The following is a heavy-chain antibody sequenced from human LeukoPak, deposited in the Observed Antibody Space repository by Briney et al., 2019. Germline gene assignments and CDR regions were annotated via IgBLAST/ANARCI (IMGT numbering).Heavy chain of an antibody. CDR3: AELGITMIRGV. CDR1: GFTFSSYW. J-gene: IGHJ6*04. V-gene: IGHV3-48*04. CDR2: ISSSGSTI. D-gene: IGHD3-22*01. Sequence: WGSLRLSCAASGFTFSSYWINWVRQVPGKGLEWVSYISSSGSTIYYADSVKGRFTISRDNAKNSLYLQMNSLRAEDTAVYYCAELGITMIRGVWGKGTTVTISS.